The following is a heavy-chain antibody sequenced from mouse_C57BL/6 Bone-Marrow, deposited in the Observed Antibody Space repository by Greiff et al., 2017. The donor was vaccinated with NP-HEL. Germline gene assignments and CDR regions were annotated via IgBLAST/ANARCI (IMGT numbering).Heavy chain of an antibody. CDR2: ISYDGSN. D-gene: IGHD2-3*01. CDR1: GYSITSGYY. CDR3: ARGGIYDGYWYFDV. Sequence: EVKLMESGPGLVKPSQSLSLTCSVTGYSITSGYYWNWIRQFPGNKLEWMGYISYDGSNNYNPSLKNRISITRDTSKNQFFLKLNSVTTEDTATYYCARGGIYDGYWYFDVWGTGTTVTVSS. V-gene: IGHV3-6*01. J-gene: IGHJ1*03.